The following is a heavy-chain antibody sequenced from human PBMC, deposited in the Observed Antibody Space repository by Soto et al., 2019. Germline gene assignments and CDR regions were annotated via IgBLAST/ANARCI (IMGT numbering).Heavy chain of an antibody. CDR1: GGSISSSY. J-gene: IGHJ4*02. CDR3: ARAMRGSYLRYFDY. D-gene: IGHD1-26*01. CDR2: IYYSGST. Sequence: QVQLQEAGPGLVKPSETLSLTCTVSGGSISSSYWSWFRQPPGKGLEWIGYIYYSGSTNYNPSLKSRVTISVDTSKNQFSLELSSVTAADTAVYYCARAMRGSYLRYFDYWGQGTLVTVSS. V-gene: IGHV4-59*01.